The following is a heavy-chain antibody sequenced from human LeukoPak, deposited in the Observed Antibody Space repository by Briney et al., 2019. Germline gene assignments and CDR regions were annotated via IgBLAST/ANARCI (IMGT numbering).Heavy chain of an antibody. CDR1: GGSFSGYY. CDR2: INHSGST. V-gene: IGHV4-34*01. J-gene: IGHJ6*02. D-gene: IGHD5-24*01. Sequence: SETLSLTCAVYGGSFSGYYWSWIRQPPGKGLEWIGEINHSGSTNYNPSLKSRVTISVDTSKNQFSLKLSSVTAADTAVYYYARDSKIRGTDYYYYGMDVWGQGTTVTVFS. CDR3: ARDSKIRGTDYYYYGMDV.